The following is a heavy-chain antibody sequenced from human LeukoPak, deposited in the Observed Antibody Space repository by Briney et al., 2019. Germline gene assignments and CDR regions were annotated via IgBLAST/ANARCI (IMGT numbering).Heavy chain of an antibody. D-gene: IGHD2-15*01. J-gene: IGHJ6*03. Sequence: ASVKVSCKASGYTFTGYYMHWVRQAPGQGLEWMGWINPNSGGTNYAQKFQGRVTMTRDTSISTAYMELSRLRSDDTAVYYCAKGVYCSGGSCYYIRYYYYYMDVWGKGTTVTVSS. CDR1: GYTFTGYY. V-gene: IGHV1-2*02. CDR2: INPNSGGT. CDR3: AKGVYCSGGSCYYIRYYYYYMDV.